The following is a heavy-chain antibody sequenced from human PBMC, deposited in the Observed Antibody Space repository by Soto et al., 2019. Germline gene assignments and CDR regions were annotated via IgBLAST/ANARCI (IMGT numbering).Heavy chain of an antibody. Sequence: GGSLRLSCAASGFTFSRYGMHWVRQAPGKGLEWVAVIWYDGSNKYYADSVKGRFTISRDNSKNTLYLQMNSLRAEDTAVYYCASQYGSDDAFDIWGQGTMVTVSS. CDR2: IWYDGSNK. CDR3: ASQYGSDDAFDI. CDR1: GFTFSRYG. J-gene: IGHJ3*02. D-gene: IGHD4-17*01. V-gene: IGHV3-33*01.